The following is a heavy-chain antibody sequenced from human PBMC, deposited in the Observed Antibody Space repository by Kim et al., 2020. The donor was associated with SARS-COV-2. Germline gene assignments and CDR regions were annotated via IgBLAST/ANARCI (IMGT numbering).Heavy chain of an antibody. CDR2: VSYSGGT. V-gene: IGHV4-59*08. Sequence: SETLSLTCSVSGGSISPYHWTWIRQPPGKGLEWIGYVSYSGGTNYNPSLKSRVAISIDTSKNHFSLNLYSVTATDTAVYYCVRHGDDFGSGWFDPWGQGTRVTVSS. CDR3: VRHGDDFGSGWFDP. J-gene: IGHJ5*02. CDR1: GGSISPYH. D-gene: IGHD3-10*01.